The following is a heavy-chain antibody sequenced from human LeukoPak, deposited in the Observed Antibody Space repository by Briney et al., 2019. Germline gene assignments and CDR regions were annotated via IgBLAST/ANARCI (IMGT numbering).Heavy chain of an antibody. CDR3: ARVSSSWYRIDY. CDR2: ISSSSSYI. CDR1: GFTFSSYS. D-gene: IGHD6-13*01. Sequence: GGSLRLSCAASGFTFSSYSMNWVRQAPGKGLEWVSSISSSSSYIYYADSVKGRFTISRDNAKNSLYLQMNSLRAEDTAVYYCARVSSSWYRIDYRGQGTLVTVSS. J-gene: IGHJ4*02. V-gene: IGHV3-21*01.